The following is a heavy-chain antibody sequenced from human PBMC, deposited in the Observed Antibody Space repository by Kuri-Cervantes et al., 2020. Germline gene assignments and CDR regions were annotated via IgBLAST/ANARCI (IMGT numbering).Heavy chain of an antibody. CDR2: ISAYNGNT. V-gene: IGHV1-18*01. CDR3: ARGKSTVTYIDY. D-gene: IGHD4-17*01. CDR1: GYTFTSYD. Sequence: ASVKVSCKASGYTFTSYDINWVRQATGQGLEWMGWISAYNGNTNYAQKLQGRVTMTTDTSTSTAYVELRSLRSDDTAVYYCARGKSTVTYIDYWGQGTLVTVSS. J-gene: IGHJ4*02.